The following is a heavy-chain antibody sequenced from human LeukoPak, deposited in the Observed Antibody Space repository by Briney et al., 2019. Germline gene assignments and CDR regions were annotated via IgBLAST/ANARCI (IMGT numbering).Heavy chain of an antibody. CDR2: INPSGGST. V-gene: IGHV1-46*01. CDR3: ARLRIQLWDYYYYYYMDV. Sequence: ASVKVSCKASGYTFTSYYMHWVRQAPGQGLEWMGIINPSGGSTSYAQKFQGRVTMTTDTSTSTAYMELRSLRSDDTAVYYCARLRIQLWDYYYYYYMDVWGKGTTVTVSS. D-gene: IGHD5-18*01. CDR1: GYTFTSYY. J-gene: IGHJ6*03.